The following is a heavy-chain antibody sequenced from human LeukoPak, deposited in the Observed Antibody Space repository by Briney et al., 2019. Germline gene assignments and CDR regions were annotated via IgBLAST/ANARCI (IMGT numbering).Heavy chain of an antibody. CDR2: INGDEREK. CDR1: GFTFSSYW. CDR3: SRGEGDDY. Sequence: GGSLRLSCAASGFTFSSYWMSWVRQAPGKGLEWVANINGDEREKYYVDSAKARFTISRDNAKNSLYLQMNSLRVDDTAIYYCSRGEGDDYWGQGTLVTVSS. V-gene: IGHV3-7*01. J-gene: IGHJ4*02. D-gene: IGHD3-10*01.